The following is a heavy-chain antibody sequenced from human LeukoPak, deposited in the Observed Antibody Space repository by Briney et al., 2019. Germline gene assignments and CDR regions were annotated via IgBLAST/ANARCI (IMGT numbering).Heavy chain of an antibody. V-gene: IGHV3-7*03. CDR1: GFTFSSYW. D-gene: IGHD1-1*01. CDR3: ARTHTTFFDY. J-gene: IGHJ4*02. Sequence: PGGSLRLSCAASGFTFSSYWMSWVRQAPGKGLEWVANIRQDGTEKYFVDSVEGRFIISRDNAKNSLYLQMNSLRAEDTAVYYCARTHTTFFDYWGQGTLVTVSS. CDR2: IRQDGTEK.